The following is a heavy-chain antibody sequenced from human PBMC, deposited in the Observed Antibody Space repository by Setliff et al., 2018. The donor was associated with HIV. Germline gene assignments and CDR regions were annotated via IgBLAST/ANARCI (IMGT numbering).Heavy chain of an antibody. CDR3: ARGYSTAFFHEFFDY. CDR2: VYNSGNT. D-gene: IGHD5-12*01. V-gene: IGHV4-4*07. Sequence: ETLSLTCSLSGDSMSTYYWSWIRQTAGKGLEWTGRVYNSGNTNYNPSFMSRVSMSVDTSKSQFSLKLRSVTAADTAVYFCARGYSTAFFHEFFDYWGQGTLGTVSS. CDR1: GDSMSTYY. J-gene: IGHJ4*02.